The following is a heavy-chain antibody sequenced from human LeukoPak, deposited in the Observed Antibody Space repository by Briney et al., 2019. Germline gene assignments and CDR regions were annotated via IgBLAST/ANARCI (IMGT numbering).Heavy chain of an antibody. CDR2: ISSSSSYI. Sequence: GGSLRLSCAASGFTFSSYSMNWARQAPGKGLEWVSSISSSSSYIYYADSVKGRFTISRDNAKNSLYLEMNSLRAEDTAVYYCAGGDYYGSGSARRHWFDPWGQGTLVTVSS. CDR3: AGGDYYGSGSARRHWFDP. D-gene: IGHD3-10*01. CDR1: GFTFSSYS. V-gene: IGHV3-21*01. J-gene: IGHJ5*02.